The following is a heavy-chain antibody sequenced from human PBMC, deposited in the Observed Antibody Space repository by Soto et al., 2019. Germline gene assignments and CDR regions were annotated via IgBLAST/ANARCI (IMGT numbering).Heavy chain of an antibody. CDR1: GGTFSSYA. J-gene: IGHJ4*01. CDR3: ARAPSSGWYPPDN. V-gene: IGHV1-69*13. Sequence: GASVKVSCKSSGGTFSSYAISWVRQAPGQGLEWMGGIIPIFGTANYAQKFQGRVTITADESTSTAYMELSSLRSEDTAVYYCARAPSSGWYPPDNWGHGTLVTVSS. D-gene: IGHD6-19*01. CDR2: IIPIFGTA.